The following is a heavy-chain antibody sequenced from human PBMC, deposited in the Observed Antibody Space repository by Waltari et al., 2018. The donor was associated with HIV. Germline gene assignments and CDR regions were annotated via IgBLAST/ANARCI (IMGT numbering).Heavy chain of an antibody. CDR2: IGWNSGSL. CDR3: AKVGMTAGTSYAIEM. CDR1: GFMFADYA. Sequence: DVQLVESGGGLVQPGGSLRLSCAASGFMFADYAMHWVGQAAGYGLEWVAGIGWNSGSLGYWDPVKGGYTIARGNGKNALDQQMNSLRAEDTAFYYSAKVGMTAGTSYAIEMWGQGTMVTVAS. D-gene: IGHD4-17*01. V-gene: IGHV3-9*01. J-gene: IGHJ3*02.